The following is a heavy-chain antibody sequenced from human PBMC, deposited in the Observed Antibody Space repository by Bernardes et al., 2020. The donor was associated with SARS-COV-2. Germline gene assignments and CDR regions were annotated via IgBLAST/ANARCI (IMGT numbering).Heavy chain of an antibody. J-gene: IGHJ6*02. CDR1: GFTFSSYS. D-gene: IGHD2-2*01. Sequence: GGSLRLSCAASGFTFSSYSMNWVRQAPGKGLAWVSYISSSSSTIYYADSVKGRFTISRDNAKNSLYLQMNSLRDEDTAVYYCARWYIVVVAYGMDVWGQGTTVTVSS. CDR2: ISSSSSTI. CDR3: ARWYIVVVAYGMDV. V-gene: IGHV3-48*02.